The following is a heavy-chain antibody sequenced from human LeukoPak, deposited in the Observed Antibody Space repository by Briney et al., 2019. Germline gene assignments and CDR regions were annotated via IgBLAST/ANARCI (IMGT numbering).Heavy chain of an antibody. D-gene: IGHD5-24*01. V-gene: IGHV3-48*02. CDR2: VSSSGTTT. Sequence: PGGSLRLSCAASGFTFSSYSVIWARQAPGKGLEWVSYVSSSGTTTYYADSVKGRFTISRDNGKNLVSLQMNSLRDEDAAVYYCERADRDGSKRFLDWGQGTLVSVST. J-gene: IGHJ4*02. CDR3: ERADRDGSKRFLD. CDR1: GFTFSSYS.